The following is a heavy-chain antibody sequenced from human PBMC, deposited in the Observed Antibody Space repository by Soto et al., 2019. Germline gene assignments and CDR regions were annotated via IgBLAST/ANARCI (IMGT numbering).Heavy chain of an antibody. CDR1: GYSFTNND. J-gene: IGHJ5*02. D-gene: IGHD3-10*01. Sequence: ASAKVSCKASGYSFTNNDVAWVRQATGQGLEWMGWMNPGSGDTGYAQKFQGRVTMTRDISIATAYMELSSLKSDDTAVYYCARMASFGSLNWFDPWGQGTLVTVSS. V-gene: IGHV1-8*01. CDR2: MNPGSGDT. CDR3: ARMASFGSLNWFDP.